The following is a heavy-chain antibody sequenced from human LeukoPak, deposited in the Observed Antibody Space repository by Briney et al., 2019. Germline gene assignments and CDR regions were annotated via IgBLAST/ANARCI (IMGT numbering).Heavy chain of an antibody. V-gene: IGHV1-2*02. CDR3: ARAVVTAIPLYYYYGMDV. Sequence: ASVKVSCKASGGSFSSYGISWVRQAPGQGLEWMGWINPNSGGTNYGQKFQGRVTMTRDTSISTAYMELSRLRSDDTAVYYCARAVVTAIPLYYYYGMDVWGQGTTVTVSS. J-gene: IGHJ6*02. CDR2: INPNSGGT. CDR1: GGSFSSYG. D-gene: IGHD2-21*02.